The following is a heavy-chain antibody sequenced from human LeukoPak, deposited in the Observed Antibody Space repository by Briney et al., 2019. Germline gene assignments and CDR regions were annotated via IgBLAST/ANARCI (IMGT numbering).Heavy chain of an antibody. V-gene: IGHV3-72*01. CDR2: IRNKADGYNT. J-gene: IGHJ4*02. CDR1: GFPFSDHY. Sequence: PGGSLRLSFAASGFPFSDHYMDWVRQAPGQGLEGVGLIRNKADGYNTIYAASVTRRFTISRDDSKNSIYPPMDRLKTEETAVYYCGDLGSAGTDHWGQGTLVTVSS. CDR3: GDLGSAGTDH. D-gene: IGHD3-10*01.